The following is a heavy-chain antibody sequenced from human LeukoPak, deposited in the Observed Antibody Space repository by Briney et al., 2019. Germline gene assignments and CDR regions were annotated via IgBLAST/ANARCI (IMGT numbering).Heavy chain of an antibody. J-gene: IGHJ5*02. V-gene: IGHV1-2*02. Sequence: ASVKVSCKASGYTFTGYYMHWVRQAPGQGLEWMGWINPNSGGTNYAQKFQGRVTMTRDTSISTAYMELSRLRSDDTAVYYCARDLGSRYCSSTSCYNYNWFDPWGRGTLVTVSS. CDR3: ARDLGSRYCSSTSCYNYNWFDP. D-gene: IGHD2-2*02. CDR1: GYTFTGYY. CDR2: INPNSGGT.